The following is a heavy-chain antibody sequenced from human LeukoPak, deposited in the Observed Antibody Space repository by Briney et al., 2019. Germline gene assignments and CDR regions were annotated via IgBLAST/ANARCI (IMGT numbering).Heavy chain of an antibody. D-gene: IGHD3-10*01. CDR3: AREGRVGVIRYYFDY. CDR2: INHSGST. Sequence: SETLSLTCAVYGGSFSGYYWSWIRQPPGKGLEWIGEINHSGSTNYNPSLKSRVTISVDTSKNQFSLKLSSVTAADTAVYYCAREGRVGVIRYYFDYWGQGTLVTVSS. CDR1: GGSFSGYY. V-gene: IGHV4-34*01. J-gene: IGHJ4*02.